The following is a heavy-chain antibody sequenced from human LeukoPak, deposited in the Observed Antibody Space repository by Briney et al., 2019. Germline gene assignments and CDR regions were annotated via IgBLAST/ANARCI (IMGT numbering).Heavy chain of an antibody. CDR3: ARVIPNGDPFDF. D-gene: IGHD4-17*01. Sequence: ASVKVSCKASGYTFTSYDINWVRQATGQGLEWMGWMSPKRGSAGYAQKFQGRVSMTRDTSISTAYMELSSLGPEDTAVYYCARVIPNGDPFDFWGQGTLVTVSS. J-gene: IGHJ4*02. V-gene: IGHV1-8*01. CDR2: MSPKRGSA. CDR1: GYTFTSYD.